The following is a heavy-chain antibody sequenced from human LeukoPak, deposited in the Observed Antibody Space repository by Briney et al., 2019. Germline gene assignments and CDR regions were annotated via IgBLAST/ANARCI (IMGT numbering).Heavy chain of an antibody. CDR1: GFTFRSYS. V-gene: IGHV3-48*01. Sequence: GGSLRLSCAASGFTFRSYSMNWVRQAPGKGLEWVSYISSSTSTIYYADSVKGRFTISRDNAKNSLYLQMNSLRAEDTAVHYCARDFVVVVAATPVYWGQGTLVTVSS. J-gene: IGHJ4*02. CDR3: ARDFVVVVAATPVY. CDR2: ISSSTSTI. D-gene: IGHD2-15*01.